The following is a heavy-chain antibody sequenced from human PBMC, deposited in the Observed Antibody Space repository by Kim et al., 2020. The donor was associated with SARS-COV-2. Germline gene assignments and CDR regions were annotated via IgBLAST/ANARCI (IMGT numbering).Heavy chain of an antibody. J-gene: IGHJ4*02. Sequence: GGSLRLSCAAYGFSFRDYSINWVRQAPGKGLEWVSSISRSSDFIYHADSLRGRFTTSRDNSMKSVFLHMTNLRAEDTAVYFCARGMDSCTRSSCPYFDSWGKGTLVTVSS. CDR3: ARGMDSCTRSSCPYFDS. CDR1: GFSFRDYS. V-gene: IGHV3-21*01. D-gene: IGHD2-2*01. CDR2: ISRSSDFI.